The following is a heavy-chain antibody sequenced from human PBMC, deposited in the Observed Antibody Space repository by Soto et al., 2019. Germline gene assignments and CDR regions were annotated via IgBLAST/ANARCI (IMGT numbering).Heavy chain of an antibody. D-gene: IGHD3-3*01. CDR3: ERDLPRARYYDFWSGYLSNHYGMDV. Sequence: GGSLTLSWAPSGLTFSSYLMSWVRPAPGKGLEWVANIKQDGSEKYCVGAVKGGFTISRDNAKNSLYLQMNSLRAEDTAVYYWERDLPRARYYDFWSGYLSNHYGMDVWGQGTTVTAP. CDR2: IKQDGSEK. J-gene: IGHJ6*02. CDR1: GLTFSSYL. V-gene: IGHV3-7*03.